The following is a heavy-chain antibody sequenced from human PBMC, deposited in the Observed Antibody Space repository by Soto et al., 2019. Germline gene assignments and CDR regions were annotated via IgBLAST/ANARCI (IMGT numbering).Heavy chain of an antibody. CDR1: GFTFATFS. D-gene: IGHD3-22*01. Sequence: ESLLPSCQTYGFTFATFSMTGVRQVAGEGLEWVSSISGSGTTTKYADSVKGRFTISRDNSKNTLHLQMNSLRAEDTAVYYCAQGVNYDSSGYFFGYWGQGTLVTVSS. V-gene: IGHV3-23*01. J-gene: IGHJ4*02. CDR2: ISGSGTTT. CDR3: AQGVNYDSSGYFFGY.